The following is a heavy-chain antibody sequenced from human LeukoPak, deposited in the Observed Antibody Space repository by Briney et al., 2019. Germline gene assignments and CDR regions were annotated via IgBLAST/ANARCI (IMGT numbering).Heavy chain of an antibody. Sequence: ASVKVSCKASGYTFTGYYMHWVRQAPGQGLEWMGWINPNSGGTNYAQKFQGRVTMTRDTSISTAYMELSRLRSDDTAVYYCASQYYYDSSGYYYFYWGQGTLVTVSS. CDR2: INPNSGGT. J-gene: IGHJ4*02. D-gene: IGHD3-22*01. V-gene: IGHV1-2*02. CDR3: ASQYYYDSSGYYYFY. CDR1: GYTFTGYY.